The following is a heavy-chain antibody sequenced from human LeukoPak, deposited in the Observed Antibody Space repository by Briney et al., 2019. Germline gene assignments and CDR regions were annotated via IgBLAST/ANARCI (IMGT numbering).Heavy chain of an antibody. CDR3: AKDLDRYGGNSGIDY. V-gene: IGHV3-30*02. CDR1: GFTFSSYG. Sequence: PGGSLRLSCAASGFTFSSYGMHWVRQAPGKGLEWVAFIRYDGSNKYYADSVKGRFTISRDNSKNTLYLQMNSLRAEDTAVYYCAKDLDRYGGNSGIDYWGQGTLVTVSS. D-gene: IGHD4-23*01. CDR2: IRYDGSNK. J-gene: IGHJ4*02.